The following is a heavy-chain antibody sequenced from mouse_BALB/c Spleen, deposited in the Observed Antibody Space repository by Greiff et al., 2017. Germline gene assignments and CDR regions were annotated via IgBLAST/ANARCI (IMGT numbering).Heavy chain of an antibody. V-gene: IGHV2-9-2*01. J-gene: IGHJ3*01. CDR3: VRDGGNGAWFAY. CDR1: GFSLTSYD. Sequence: VKLVESGPGLVAPSQSLSITCTVSGFSLTSYDISWIRQPPGKGLEWLGVIWTGGGTNYNSAFMSRLSISKDNSKSQVFLKMNSLQTDDTAIYYCVRDGGNGAWFAYWGQGTLVTVSA. CDR2: IWTGGGT.